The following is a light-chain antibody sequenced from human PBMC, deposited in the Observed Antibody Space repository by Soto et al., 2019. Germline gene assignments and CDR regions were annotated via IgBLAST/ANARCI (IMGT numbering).Light chain of an antibody. Sequence: EKVLTQSPATLSSSTGERATLSCRSSQSVSSSYLAWYREKPGQAPRLLIYGASTRASGIRARFSGSGSGTEFTLTISSLQSEDFAIYYCQQYNNWPPMTFGQGTRLEIK. CDR1: QSVSSSY. J-gene: IGKJ5*01. CDR2: GAS. CDR3: QQYNNWPPMT. V-gene: IGKV3-15*01.